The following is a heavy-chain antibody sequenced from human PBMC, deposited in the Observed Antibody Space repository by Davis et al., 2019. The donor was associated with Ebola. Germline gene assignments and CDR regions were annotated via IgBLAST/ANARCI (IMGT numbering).Heavy chain of an antibody. CDR1: GGTFSSYA. D-gene: IGHD2-15*01. V-gene: IGHV1-69*13. CDR3: ATTERAYCSGGSCYSGVFDY. Sequence: SVKVSCKASGGTFSSYAISWVRQAPGQGLEWMGGIIPIFGTVNYAQKFQGRVTITADESTSTAYMELSSLRSEDTAVYYCATTERAYCSGGSCYSGVFDYWGQGTLVTVSS. J-gene: IGHJ4*02. CDR2: IIPIFGTV.